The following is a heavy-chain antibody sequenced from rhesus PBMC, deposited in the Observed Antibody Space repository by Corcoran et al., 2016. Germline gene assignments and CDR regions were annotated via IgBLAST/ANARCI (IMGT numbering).Heavy chain of an antibody. D-gene: IGHD2-15*01. V-gene: IGHV4-165*01. J-gene: IGHJ4*01. Sequence: QVQLQESGPGLVKPSETLSLTCAVSGGSFSGYYWGWIRHPPGQGLGWIGYISGRRRITHYHPSRKRLVTDSTYTSKNQFSLNLSSVAAADTAVYYCARIQECSNYYFDWWGQGVLVAVSS. CDR3: ARIQECSNYYFDW. CDR1: GGSFSGYY. CDR2: ISGRRRIT.